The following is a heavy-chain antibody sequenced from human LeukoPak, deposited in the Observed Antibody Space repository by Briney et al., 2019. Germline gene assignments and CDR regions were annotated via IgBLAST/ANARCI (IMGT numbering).Heavy chain of an antibody. CDR3: ARDLSAHYGSGSPRVYYYYGMDV. CDR2: INTNTGNP. Sequence: GASVKASCKASGYTFNSYAMNWVRQAPGQGLEWMGWINTNTGNPTYAQGFTGRFVFSLDTSVSTAYLQISSLKAEDTAVYYCARDLSAHYGSGSPRVYYYYGMDVWGQGTTVTVSS. J-gene: IGHJ6*02. D-gene: IGHD3-10*01. V-gene: IGHV7-4-1*02. CDR1: GYTFNSYA.